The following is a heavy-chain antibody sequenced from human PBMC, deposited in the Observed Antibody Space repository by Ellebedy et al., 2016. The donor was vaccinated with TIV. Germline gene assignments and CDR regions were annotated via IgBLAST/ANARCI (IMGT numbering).Heavy chain of an antibody. Sequence: SETLSLXCTVSGVSIRSSLYYWGWIRQPPGKGLEWVGSLFHSGSTYYNPSLKSRVTISDDTSKNRFSLRLTSVTAADTAVYYCATYRGAIDSFDIWGQGTLVTVSS. V-gene: IGHV4-39*01. CDR3: ATYRGAIDSFDI. D-gene: IGHD3-10*01. CDR2: LFHSGST. CDR1: GVSIRSSLYY. J-gene: IGHJ3*02.